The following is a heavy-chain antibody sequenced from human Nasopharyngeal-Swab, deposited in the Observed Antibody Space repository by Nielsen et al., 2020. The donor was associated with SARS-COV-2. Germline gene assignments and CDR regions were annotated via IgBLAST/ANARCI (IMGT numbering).Heavy chain of an antibody. CDR2: ISYDGSNK. D-gene: IGHD6-13*01. V-gene: IGHV3-30*18. CDR3: AKDKKARGDSSSWTTDY. Sequence: WIRQPPGKGLEWAAVISYDGSNKYYADSVKGRFTISRDNSKNTLYLQMNSLRAEDTAAYYCAKDKKARGDSSSWTTDYWGQGTLVTVSS. J-gene: IGHJ4*02.